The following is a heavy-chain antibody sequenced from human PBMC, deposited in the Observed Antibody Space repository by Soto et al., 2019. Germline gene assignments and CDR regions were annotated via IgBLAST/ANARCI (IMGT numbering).Heavy chain of an antibody. CDR2: IYTSGST. V-gene: IGHV4-4*07. Sequence: SETLSLTCTVSGGSISSYYWSWSRRPAGKGLEWIGRIYTSGSTNYNPSLKSRVTMSVDTSKNQFSLKLSSVTAADTAVYYCKVVVVAATPETDYWGQGTLVTVSS. CDR3: KVVVVAATPETDY. J-gene: IGHJ4*02. D-gene: IGHD2-15*01. CDR1: GGSISSYY.